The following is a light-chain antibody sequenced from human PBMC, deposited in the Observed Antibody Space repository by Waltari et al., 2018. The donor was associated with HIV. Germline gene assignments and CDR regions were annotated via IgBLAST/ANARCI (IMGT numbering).Light chain of an antibody. V-gene: IGLV1-44*01. Sequence: QSVLTQPPSASGTPGQRVAISCSGSSSNIGSHPITWYQQLSGTAPKLLINSNNQRPSGVPDRFSGSKSGTSGSLAISGLQSEDEADYYCAAWDDNRNAVVFGGGTKLTVL. J-gene: IGLJ2*01. CDR3: AAWDDNRNAVV. CDR1: SSNIGSHP. CDR2: SNN.